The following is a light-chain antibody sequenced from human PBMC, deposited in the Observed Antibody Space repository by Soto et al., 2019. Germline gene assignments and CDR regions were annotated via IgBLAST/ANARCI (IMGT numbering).Light chain of an antibody. CDR3: CSYAGSYTSPVL. CDR1: SSDLGSYNF. J-gene: IGLJ2*01. V-gene: IGLV2-23*01. Sequence: QSALTQPASVSGSPGQSITISCTGGSSDLGSYNFVSWYQQHPGKAPKLMIYEASKRPSGVSDRFSGSKSGHTASLTISGLQAEDEADHYCCSYAGSYTSPVLFGGGTKLTVL. CDR2: EAS.